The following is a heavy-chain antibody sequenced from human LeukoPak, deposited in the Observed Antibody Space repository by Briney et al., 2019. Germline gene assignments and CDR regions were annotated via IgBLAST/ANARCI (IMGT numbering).Heavy chain of an antibody. D-gene: IGHD6-19*01. Sequence: ASVKVSCKASGYTFNKHGITWVRQAPGQGLEWMGWISAYNGDTKYGQKFQGRVTLLTDTSASTAYMELRSLRSDDTVVYYCARDPSNTSGWSPYFDYWGQGALVTVSS. CDR3: ARDPSNTSGWSPYFDY. CDR1: GYTFNKHG. J-gene: IGHJ4*02. V-gene: IGHV1-18*04. CDR2: ISAYNGDT.